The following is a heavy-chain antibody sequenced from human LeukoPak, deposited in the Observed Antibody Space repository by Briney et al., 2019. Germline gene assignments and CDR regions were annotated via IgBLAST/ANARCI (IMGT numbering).Heavy chain of an antibody. CDR2: IIPIFGTA. D-gene: IGHD2-2*02. CDR3: ARDLDLCSSTSCYKGAFDI. CDR1: GGTFSSYA. J-gene: IGHJ3*02. Sequence: GASVEVSCKASGGTFSSYAISWVRQAPGQGLEWMGGIIPIFGTANYAQKFQGRVTITADESTSTAYMELSSLRSEDTAVYYCARDLDLCSSTSCYKGAFDIWGQGTMVTVSS. V-gene: IGHV1-69*01.